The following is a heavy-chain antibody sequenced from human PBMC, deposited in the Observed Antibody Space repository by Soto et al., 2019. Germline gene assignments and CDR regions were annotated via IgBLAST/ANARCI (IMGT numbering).Heavy chain of an antibody. J-gene: IGHJ6*02. CDR3: AREGVAPYYYYGMDV. CDR2: ISTYNGDT. V-gene: IGHV1-18*01. D-gene: IGHD5-12*01. Sequence: ASVKVSCEASGYTFTRSGISWVRQAPGRGLEWMGWISTYNGDTNYAQTFQGRVTMTTDTSTSTVHMEVRSLRSDDTAVYYCAREGVAPYYYYGMDVWGQGTPVTVSS. CDR1: GYTFTRSG.